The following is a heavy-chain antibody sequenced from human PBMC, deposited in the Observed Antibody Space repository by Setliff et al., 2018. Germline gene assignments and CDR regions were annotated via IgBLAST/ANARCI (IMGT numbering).Heavy chain of an antibody. CDR2: IIPLLETS. V-gene: IGHV1-69*10. J-gene: IGHJ6*02. CDR1: GGTFSNHA. D-gene: IGHD6-13*01. Sequence: GASVQVSCKVAGGTFSNHAISWVRQAPGQGLEWMGGIIPLLETSKYAQKFQGRVTITADQTTNTAHMEVSSLRSEDTAVYYCARTKMDVVAAAAKYTSLDVWGQGTSVTVSS. CDR3: ARTKMDVVAAAAKYTSLDV.